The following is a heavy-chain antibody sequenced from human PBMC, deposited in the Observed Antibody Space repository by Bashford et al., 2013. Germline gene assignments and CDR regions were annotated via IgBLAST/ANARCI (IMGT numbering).Heavy chain of an antibody. D-gene: IGHD4-17*01. CDR2: IYYSGST. V-gene: IGHV4-39*01. CDR3: ARTHDYGDNIDY. Sequence: SETLSLTCTVSGGFIDRSSYYWTWIRQHPGKGLEWIGYIYYSGSTYYNSSLKSRVTISVDTSKNQFSLKLSSVTAADTAVYYCARTHDYGDNIDYWGQGTLVTVSS. CDR1: GGFIDRSSYY. J-gene: IGHJ4*02.